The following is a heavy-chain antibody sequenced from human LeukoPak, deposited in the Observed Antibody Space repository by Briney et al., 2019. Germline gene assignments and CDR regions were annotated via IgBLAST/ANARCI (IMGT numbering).Heavy chain of an antibody. CDR1: GFTFSSYG. Sequence: PGGSLRLSCAASGFTFSSYGMHWVRQAPGKGLEWVAFIRYDGSNKYYADSVKGRFTISRDNSKNTLYLQMNSLRAEDTAVYYCAKDLIGVLDYYGSGSYYMGGFDYWGQGTLVTVSS. CDR2: IRYDGSNK. J-gene: IGHJ4*02. V-gene: IGHV3-30*02. D-gene: IGHD3-10*01. CDR3: AKDLIGVLDYYGSGSYYMGGFDY.